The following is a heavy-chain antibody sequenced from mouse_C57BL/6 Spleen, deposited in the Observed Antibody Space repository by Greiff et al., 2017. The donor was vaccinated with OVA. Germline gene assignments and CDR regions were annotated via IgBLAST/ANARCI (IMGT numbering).Heavy chain of an antibody. J-gene: IGHJ1*03. CDR3: AINYYGSRGWYFDV. D-gene: IGHD1-1*01. CDR1: GYTFTDYN. Sequence: SGPELVKPGASVKMSCKASGYTFTDYNMHWVKQSHGKSLEWIGYINPNNGGTSYNQKFKGKATLTVNKSSSTAYMELRSLTSEDSAVYYCAINYYGSRGWYFDVWGTGTTVTVSS. V-gene: IGHV1-22*01. CDR2: INPNNGGT.